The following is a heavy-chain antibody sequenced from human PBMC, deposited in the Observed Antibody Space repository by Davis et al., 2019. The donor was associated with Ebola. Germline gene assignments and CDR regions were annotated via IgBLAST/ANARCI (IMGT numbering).Heavy chain of an antibody. Sequence: GGSLRLSCAASGFTFSSYWMSWVRQAPGKGLEWVANIKQDGSEKYYVDSVKGRFTISRDNAKNSLYLQMNSLRAEDTAVYYCAKRGVEAPSSGRYIFDWWGQGILVIVSS. CDR3: AKRGVEAPSSGRYIFDW. CDR1: GFTFSSYW. D-gene: IGHD3-10*01. V-gene: IGHV3-7*03. J-gene: IGHJ4*02. CDR2: IKQDGSEK.